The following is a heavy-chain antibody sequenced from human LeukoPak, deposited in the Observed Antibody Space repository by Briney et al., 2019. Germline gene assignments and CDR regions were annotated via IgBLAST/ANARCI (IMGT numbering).Heavy chain of an antibody. D-gene: IGHD3-9*01. CDR3: AKDRADILTGPWGY. V-gene: IGHV3-23*01. CDR2: ISGSGGST. CDR1: GFTFSSYA. Sequence: GGSLRLSCAASGFTFSSYAMSWVRQAPGKGLEWVSAISGSGGSTYYADSVKGRFTISRDNSMNTLYLQMNSLRAEDTAVYYCAKDRADILTGPWGYWGQGTLVTVSS. J-gene: IGHJ4*02.